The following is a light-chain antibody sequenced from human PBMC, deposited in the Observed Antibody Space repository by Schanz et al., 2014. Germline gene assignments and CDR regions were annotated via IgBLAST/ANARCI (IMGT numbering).Light chain of an antibody. CDR1: QNIDSW. CDR2: KAS. J-gene: IGKJ4*01. V-gene: IGKV1-5*03. CDR3: QQYNKRPPLT. Sequence: DIQMTQSPSTLSASVGDRVAITCRASQNIDSWLAWYQQKPGKAPNLLIYKASNLESGVPSRFSGSGSGTEFTLTISSLQPDDFATYYCQQYNKRPPLTFGGGTKVEIK.